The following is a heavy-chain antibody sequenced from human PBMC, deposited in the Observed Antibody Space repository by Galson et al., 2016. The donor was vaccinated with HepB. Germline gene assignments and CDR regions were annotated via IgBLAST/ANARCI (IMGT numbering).Heavy chain of an antibody. J-gene: IGHJ6*02. D-gene: IGHD6-25*01. CDR1: GSTFSHYW. Sequence: QSGAEVKKPGESLQISCKASGSTFSHYWIAWVRQMPGKGLEWMGNIYPDDSNVRYSPSLEGHVTISAARSSDTAYLQWNSLRASDAAIYFCVRRGTSSGGYYYYGLDVWGQGTAVTVSS. CDR3: VRRGTSSGGYYYYGLDV. V-gene: IGHV5-51*01. CDR2: IYPDDSNV.